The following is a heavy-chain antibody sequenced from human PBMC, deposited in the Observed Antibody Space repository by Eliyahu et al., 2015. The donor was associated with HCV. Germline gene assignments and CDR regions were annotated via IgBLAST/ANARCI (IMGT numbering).Heavy chain of an antibody. CDR1: GGSIRSTDYY. V-gene: IGHV4-39*07. CDR3: ARDSLAVAGTIDY. J-gene: IGHJ4*02. Sequence: QLQLQESGPGLVKPSETLSLTCTVSGGSIRSTDYYWGWIRQPPGKEPEWIGSIYYSGSTYYQPSLKSRVTISVDTSKNQFSLKVTSVSAADTAVYYCARDSLAVAGTIDYWGQGTLVTVSS. D-gene: IGHD6-19*01. CDR2: IYYSGST.